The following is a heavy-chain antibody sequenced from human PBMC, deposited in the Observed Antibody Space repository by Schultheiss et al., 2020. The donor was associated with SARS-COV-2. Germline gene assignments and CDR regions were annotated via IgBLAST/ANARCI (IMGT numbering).Heavy chain of an antibody. J-gene: IGHJ4*02. D-gene: IGHD2-15*01. Sequence: GGSLRLSCAATGFIVSSNFMSWVRQAPGKGLEWVSVIYSGGSTYYADSVKGRFTISRDNSKNTLYLQMNSLRAEDTAVYYCAREVRYCSGGSCYSGAGLRWGQGTLVTVSS. CDR2: IYSGGST. V-gene: IGHV3-66*01. CDR3: AREVRYCSGGSCYSGAGLR. CDR1: GFIVSSNF.